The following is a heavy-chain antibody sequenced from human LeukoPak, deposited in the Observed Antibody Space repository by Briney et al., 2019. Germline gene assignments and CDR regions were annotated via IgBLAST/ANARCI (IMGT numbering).Heavy chain of an antibody. J-gene: IGHJ4*02. V-gene: IGHV3-74*01. CDR1: GFTFSSYW. CDR2: INSDGSST. Sequence: GGSLRPSCAASGFTFSSYWMHWVRQAPGKGLVWVSRINSDGSSTSYADSVKGRFTISRDNAKNTLYLQMNSLRAEDTAVYYCARVNAGYSGYDFADYFDYWGQGTLVTVSS. CDR3: ARVNAGYSGYDFADYFDY. D-gene: IGHD5-12*01.